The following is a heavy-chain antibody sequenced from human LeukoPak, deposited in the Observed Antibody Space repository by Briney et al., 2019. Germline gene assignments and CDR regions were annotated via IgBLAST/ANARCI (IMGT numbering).Heavy chain of an antibody. CDR3: ARSYSSGWYYFDY. D-gene: IGHD6-19*01. CDR1: GFTVSSNY. CDR2: IYSGGST. J-gene: IGHJ4*02. V-gene: IGHV3-53*04. Sequence: GGSLRLSCAASGFTVSSNYVSWVRQAPGKGLEWVSVIYSGGSTYYADSVKGRFTISRHNSKNTLYLQMNSLRADDTAVYYCARSYSSGWYYFDYWGQGTLVTVSS.